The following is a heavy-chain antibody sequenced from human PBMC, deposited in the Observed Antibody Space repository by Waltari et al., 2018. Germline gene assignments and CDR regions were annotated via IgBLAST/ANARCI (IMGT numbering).Heavy chain of an antibody. V-gene: IGHV4-39*01. CDR2: IYYSGST. J-gene: IGHJ3*02. CDR1: GGSISSSSYY. CDR3: ARQYCTNGVCLPPDAFDI. D-gene: IGHD2-8*01. Sequence: QLQLQESGPGLVKPSETLSLTCTVSGGSISSSSYYWGWIRQPPGKGLEWIGSIYYSGSTYSNPSLKSRVTISVDTSKNQFSLKLSSVTAADTAVYYCARQYCTNGVCLPPDAFDIWGQGTMVTVSS.